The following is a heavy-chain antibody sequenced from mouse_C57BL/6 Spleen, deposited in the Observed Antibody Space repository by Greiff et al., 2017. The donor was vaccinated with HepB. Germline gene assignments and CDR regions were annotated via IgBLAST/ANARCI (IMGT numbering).Heavy chain of an antibody. Sequence: EVQLVESGGGLVQSGRSLRLSCATSGFTFSDFYMEWVRQAPGKGLEWIAASRNKANDYTTEYSASVKGRFIVSRDTSQSILYLQMNALRAEDTAIYYCARKYDYDWYFDVWGTGTTVTVSS. CDR2: SRNKANDYTT. CDR1: GFTFSDFY. V-gene: IGHV7-1*01. CDR3: ARKYDYDWYFDV. D-gene: IGHD2-4*01. J-gene: IGHJ1*03.